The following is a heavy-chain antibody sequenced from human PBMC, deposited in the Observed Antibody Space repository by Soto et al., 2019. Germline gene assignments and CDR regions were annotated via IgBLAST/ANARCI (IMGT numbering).Heavy chain of an antibody. J-gene: IGHJ4*02. Sequence: QVQLVQSGAEVKKPASSVKVSCKASGDTFSSYTISWVRQAPGQGLEWMGGIIPIFATANYAQQFQGRITISADLSTNTAHMELSSLRSDDTAVYYWARETGQVRGRYFDSWGQGTLVTVSS. CDR2: IIPIFATA. D-gene: IGHD3-10*01. V-gene: IGHV1-69*12. CDR3: ARETGQVRGRYFDS. CDR1: GDTFSSYT.